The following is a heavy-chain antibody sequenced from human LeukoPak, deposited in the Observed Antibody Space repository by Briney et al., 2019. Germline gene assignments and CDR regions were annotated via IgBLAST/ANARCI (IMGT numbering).Heavy chain of an antibody. J-gene: IGHJ6*02. V-gene: IGHV3-7*01. CDR1: GFTFSNYW. CDR3: AGSNSLDYYYGMDV. D-gene: IGHD4-4*01. CDR2: IRQDGSEK. Sequence: PGGSLRLSCAASGFTFSNYWMNWVRQAPGKGLEWVANIRQDGSEKYCVDSVKGRFTISRDNAKNSLYLQMNSLRAEDTAVYYGAGSNSLDYYYGMDVWGQGTTVTVSS.